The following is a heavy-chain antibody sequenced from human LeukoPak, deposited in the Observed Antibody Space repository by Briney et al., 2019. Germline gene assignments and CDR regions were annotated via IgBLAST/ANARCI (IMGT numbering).Heavy chain of an antibody. D-gene: IGHD1-26*01. CDR1: GGSISSYY. J-gene: IGHJ3*02. CDR2: IYTSGST. CDR3: ARDSDSGSYLGAFDI. Sequence: PSETLSLTCTVSGGSISSYYWSWIRQPPGKGLEWIGYIYTSGSTNYNPSLKSRVTMSVDTSKNQFSLKLSSVTAADTAVYYCARDSDSGSYLGAFDIWGQGTMVTVSS. V-gene: IGHV4-4*09.